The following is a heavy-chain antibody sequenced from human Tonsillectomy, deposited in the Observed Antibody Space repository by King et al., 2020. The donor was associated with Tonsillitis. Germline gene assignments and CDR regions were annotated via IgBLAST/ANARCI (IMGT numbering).Heavy chain of an antibody. CDR1: GGSISNYY. CDR2: IYYSGTT. Sequence: QLQESGPGLVKPSETLSLTCTVSGGSISNYYWSWIRQPPGKGLEWIGYIYYSGTTNYNPSLKSRITISVDTSKNQFSLKMRSVTAADTAVYYCARDRGNFYDNSDHYFYWYFDLWGRGTLVTVSS. V-gene: IGHV4-59*01. CDR3: ARDRGNFYDNSDHYFYWYFDL. D-gene: IGHD3-22*01. J-gene: IGHJ2*01.